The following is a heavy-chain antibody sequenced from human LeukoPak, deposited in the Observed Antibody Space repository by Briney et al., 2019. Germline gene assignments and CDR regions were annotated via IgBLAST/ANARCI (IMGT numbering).Heavy chain of an antibody. J-gene: IGHJ1*01. CDR3: ATYSSRNAREFQS. CDR1: GITFSNSW. D-gene: IGHD2-2*01. Sequence: GGSLRLSCEASGITFSNSWMTWVRQTPGKGLEWVANIKTDGSEKYYVDSVRGRFTISRDNAKNSLYLQMNSLRAEDTAVYYCATYSSRNAREFQSWGQGTLVTVSS. CDR2: IKTDGSEK. V-gene: IGHV3-7*01.